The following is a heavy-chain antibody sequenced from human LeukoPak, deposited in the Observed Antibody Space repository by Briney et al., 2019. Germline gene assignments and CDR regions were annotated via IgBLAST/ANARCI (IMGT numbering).Heavy chain of an antibody. Sequence: PGGSLRLSCAASGFTVSSNYMSWVRQAPGKGLEWVSDQSDTGYYRNYAESAKGRFTISRDNSKNTLWLQMNSLRAEDTAVYYCARKWHGGFDVWSQGAMVTVSS. CDR3: ARKWHGGFDV. CDR1: GFTVSSNY. CDR2: QSDTGYYR. V-gene: IGHV3-53*01. D-gene: IGHD2-8*01. J-gene: IGHJ3*01.